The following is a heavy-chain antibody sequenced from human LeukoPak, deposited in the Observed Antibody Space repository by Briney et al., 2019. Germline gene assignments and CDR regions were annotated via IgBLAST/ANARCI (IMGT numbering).Heavy chain of an antibody. CDR1: GFTFSNYA. D-gene: IGHD3-10*02. CDR2: ISGSGGST. Sequence: GRSLTLSCAASGFTFSNYAIHWVRQAPGKGLEWVSAISGSGGSTYYADSVKGRFTISRDNSKNTLYLQMNSLRAEDTAVYYCAELGITMIGGVWGKGTTVTISS. V-gene: IGHV3-23*01. CDR3: AELGITMIGGV. J-gene: IGHJ6*04.